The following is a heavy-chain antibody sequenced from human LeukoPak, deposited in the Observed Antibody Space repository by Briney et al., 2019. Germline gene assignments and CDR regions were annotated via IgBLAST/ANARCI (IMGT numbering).Heavy chain of an antibody. CDR2: IWYDGSNK. Sequence: GGSLRLSCAASGFTFSSYWMRWVRQAPGKGLEWVAVIWYDGSNKYYADSVKGRFTISRDNSKNTLYLQMNSLRAEDTAVYYCAKDRRYCSSTSCYPDNWFDPWGQGTLVTVSS. D-gene: IGHD2-2*01. V-gene: IGHV3-33*06. CDR1: GFTFSSYW. CDR3: AKDRRYCSSTSCYPDNWFDP. J-gene: IGHJ5*02.